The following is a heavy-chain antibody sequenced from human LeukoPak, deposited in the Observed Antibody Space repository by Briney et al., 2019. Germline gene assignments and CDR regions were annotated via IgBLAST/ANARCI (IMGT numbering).Heavy chain of an antibody. J-gene: IGHJ4*02. V-gene: IGHV3-48*03. CDR1: GFTFSHYE. Sequence: QPGGSLRLSCAASGFTFSHYEMNWVRQAPGKGLEWVSYISTTGTTIFYADSVKGRFTISRDNAKNSLFLQMHSLRAEDTAVYYCARGFAPHDFWGQGTLVTVSS. CDR2: ISTTGTTI. CDR3: ARGFAPHDF.